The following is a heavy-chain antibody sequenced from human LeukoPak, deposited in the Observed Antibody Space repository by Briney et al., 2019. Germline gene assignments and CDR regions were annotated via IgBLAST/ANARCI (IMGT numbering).Heavy chain of an antibody. V-gene: IGHV4-34*01. Sequence: SETLSLTCAVYGGSFSGYYWSWIRQPLGKGLEWIGEINHSGSTNYNPSLKSRVTISVDTSKNQFSLKLSSVTAADTAVYYCASIAVAPYWGQGTLVTVSS. J-gene: IGHJ4*02. CDR2: INHSGST. CDR3: ASIAVAPY. D-gene: IGHD6-19*01. CDR1: GGSFSGYY.